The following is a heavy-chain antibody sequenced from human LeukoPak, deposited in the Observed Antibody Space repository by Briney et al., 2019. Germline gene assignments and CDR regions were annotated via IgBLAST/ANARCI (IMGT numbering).Heavy chain of an antibody. J-gene: IGHJ4*02. V-gene: IGHV4-59*01. Sequence: SETLSLTCTVSGGSISSYYWSWIRQPPGKGLEWIGYIYYSGSTNYNPSFKSRVTISVDTSKNQFSLKLSSVTAADTAVYYCARVPPNGLRAYYFDYWGQGTLVTVSS. CDR3: ARVPPNGLRAYYFDY. D-gene: IGHD3-16*01. CDR2: IYYSGST. CDR1: GGSISSYY.